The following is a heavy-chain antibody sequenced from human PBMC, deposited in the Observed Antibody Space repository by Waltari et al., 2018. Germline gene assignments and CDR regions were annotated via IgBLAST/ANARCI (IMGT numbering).Heavy chain of an antibody. CDR3: ARDGIRDFRIAAAGT. J-gene: IGHJ4*02. CDR2: IYIDGST. CDR1: GFTVRNNY. V-gene: IGHV3-66*02. Sequence: EVQLVESGGGLVQPGGSLRVSCAASGFTVRNNYMSWVRQAPGKGLEWVSVIYIDGSTYYADSVEGRFTISRDNSKNTVYLQMNSLRSEDTAVYYCARDGIRDFRIAAAGTWGQGTLVTVSS. D-gene: IGHD6-13*01.